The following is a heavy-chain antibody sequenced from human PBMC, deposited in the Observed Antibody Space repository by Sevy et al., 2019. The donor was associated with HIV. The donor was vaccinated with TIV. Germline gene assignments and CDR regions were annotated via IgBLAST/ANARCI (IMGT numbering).Heavy chain of an antibody. Sequence: GGSLRLSCTVSGFTFGDYVMHWFRQAPGKGLEWVGFIRSKVYGGTTEYAASVKGRFIISRDDSKSIAYLRMNSLKTEDTGVYYCARADYYNSGRGYYGIDVWGQGTTVTVSS. CDR3: ARADYYNSGRGYYGIDV. D-gene: IGHD1-26*01. CDR1: GFTFGDYV. CDR2: IRSKVYGGTT. V-gene: IGHV3-49*03. J-gene: IGHJ6*02.